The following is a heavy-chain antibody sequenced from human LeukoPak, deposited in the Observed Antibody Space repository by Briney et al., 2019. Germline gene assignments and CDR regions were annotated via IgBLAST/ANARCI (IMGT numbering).Heavy chain of an antibody. D-gene: IGHD2-15*01. J-gene: IGHJ6*02. CDR3: ASLGYCSGGRSAPCYYYGMDV. CDR2: INHSGST. V-gene: IGHV4-34*01. Sequence: PSETLSLTCAVYGGSFSGYYWSWIRQPPGKGLEWIGEINHSGSTNYNPSLKSRVTISVDTSKNQFSLKLSSVTAADTAVYYCASLGYCSGGRSAPCYYYGMDVWGQGTTVTVS. CDR1: GGSFSGYY.